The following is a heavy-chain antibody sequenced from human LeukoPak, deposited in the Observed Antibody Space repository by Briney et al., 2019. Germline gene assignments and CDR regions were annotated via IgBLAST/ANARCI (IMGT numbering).Heavy chain of an antibody. D-gene: IGHD4-17*01. V-gene: IGHV4-39*01. J-gene: IGHJ3*01. CDR3: ARTYGDYDDAFDV. CDR1: GGSISSSTYY. CDR2: IYYSGST. Sequence: SETLSLTCTVSGGSISSSTYYWGWIRQPPGKGLEWIGSIYYSGSTYNNPSLKSRVTIFVDTSKNQFSLKRSSVTATDTAVYYCARTYGDYDDAFDVWGQGTMVTVSS.